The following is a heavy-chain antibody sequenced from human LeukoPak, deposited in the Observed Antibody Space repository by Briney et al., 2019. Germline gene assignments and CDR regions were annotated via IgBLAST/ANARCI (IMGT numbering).Heavy chain of an antibody. D-gene: IGHD4-23*01. Sequence: GRSLRLSCAASGFTFSSYGMHWVRQAPGKGLEWVAVISYDGSNKYYADSVKGRFTISRDNSKNTLYLQMNSLRAEDTAVYYCAKAHYGGNCPTTPWGQGTLVTVSS. CDR3: AKAHYGGNCPTTP. J-gene: IGHJ5*02. CDR1: GFTFSSYG. CDR2: ISYDGSNK. V-gene: IGHV3-30*18.